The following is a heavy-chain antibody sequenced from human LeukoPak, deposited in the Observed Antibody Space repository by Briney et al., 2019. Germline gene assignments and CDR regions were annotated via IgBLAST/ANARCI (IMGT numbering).Heavy chain of an antibody. D-gene: IGHD3-22*01. CDR1: RFTVSSNY. J-gene: IGHJ6*02. CDR2: IYSGGST. Sequence: GSLRLSCAASRFTVSSNYMSWVRQAPGKGLEWVSVIYSGGSTFYADSVKGRFTISRDNSKNTLYLQMNSLRAEDTAVYYCARDYYDSSRYYGMDVWGQGTTVTVSS. CDR3: ARDYYDSSRYYGMDV. V-gene: IGHV3-66*01.